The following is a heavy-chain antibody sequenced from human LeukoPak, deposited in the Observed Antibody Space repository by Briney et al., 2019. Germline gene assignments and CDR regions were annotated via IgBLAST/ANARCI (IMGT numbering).Heavy chain of an antibody. D-gene: IGHD1-20*01. Sequence: PSETLSLTCTVSGGSISSYYWSWIRQPPGKGLEWIGYIYYSGSTNYNPSLKSRVTISVDTSKNQFSLKLSSVTAADTAVYYCARAGRRYNWNLDAFDIWGQGTMVTVS. CDR1: GGSISSYY. CDR3: ARAGRRYNWNLDAFDI. V-gene: IGHV4-59*01. J-gene: IGHJ3*02. CDR2: IYYSGST.